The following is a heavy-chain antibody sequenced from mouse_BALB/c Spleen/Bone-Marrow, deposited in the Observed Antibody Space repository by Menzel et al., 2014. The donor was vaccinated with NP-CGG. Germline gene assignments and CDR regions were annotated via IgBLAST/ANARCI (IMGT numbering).Heavy chain of an antibody. CDR1: GYTFTDYN. V-gene: IGHV1S29*02. J-gene: IGHJ2*01. D-gene: IGHD2-3*01. CDR2: IYPYNDGT. Sequence: VQLQQSGPELVKPGASVKISCKASGYTFTDYNMHWVKQSHGKSLEWIGYIYPYNDGTGYNQKFKSKATLTVDNSSSTAYMELRSPTSEDSAVYYCARDDGYYDYWGQGTTLTVSS. CDR3: ARDDGYYDY.